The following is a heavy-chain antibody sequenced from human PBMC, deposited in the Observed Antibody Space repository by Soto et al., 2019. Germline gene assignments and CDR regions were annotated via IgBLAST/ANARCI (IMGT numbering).Heavy chain of an antibody. Sequence: ASVKVSCKASGFTFTSSAVQWVRQARGQRLEWIGWIVVGSGNTNYAQKFQERVTITRDMSTSTAYMELSSLRSEDTAVYYCARGAVIQLRFLEWLRYWFDPWGQGTLVTVSS. V-gene: IGHV1-58*01. CDR3: ARGAVIQLRFLEWLRYWFDP. CDR1: GFTFTSSA. CDR2: IVVGSGNT. J-gene: IGHJ5*02. D-gene: IGHD3-3*01.